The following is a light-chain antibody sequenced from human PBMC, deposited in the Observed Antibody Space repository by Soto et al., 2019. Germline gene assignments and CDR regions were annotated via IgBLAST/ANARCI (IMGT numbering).Light chain of an antibody. V-gene: IGLV2-14*01. Sequence: QSVLTQPASVSASPGQSLTISCTGTRSDVGGYNYVSWYQQHPGKAPKLMIYEVSNRPSGVSNRFSGSKSANTASLTISGLQAEDEADYYCSSYTSSSPLFGTGTKVTVL. J-gene: IGLJ1*01. CDR3: SSYTSSSPL. CDR1: RSDVGGYNY. CDR2: EVS.